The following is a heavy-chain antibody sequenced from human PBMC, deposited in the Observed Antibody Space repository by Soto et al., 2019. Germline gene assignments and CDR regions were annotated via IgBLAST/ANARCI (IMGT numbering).Heavy chain of an antibody. CDR1: GYTFTAYY. CDR3: ARNMDYYYGPGSGNGHGF. D-gene: IGHD3-10*01. Sequence: QVQLVQSGAELKEPGDSVRVSCEASGYTFTAYYIHWVRQAPGQGLEWMGWIKPRFGDTSYAQEFQGRVSMTRATSISTVYMELSRLTSDDTAIYYCARNMDYYYGPGSGNGHGFWGQGTTVTVFS. CDR2: IKPRFGDT. J-gene: IGHJ6*02. V-gene: IGHV1-2*02.